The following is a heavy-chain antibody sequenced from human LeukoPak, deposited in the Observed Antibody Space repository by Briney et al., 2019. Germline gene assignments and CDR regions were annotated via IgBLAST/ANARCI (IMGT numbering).Heavy chain of an antibody. V-gene: IGHV3-48*04. CDR1: GFTFSTYI. CDR2: ISSDSSKK. J-gene: IGHJ4*02. Sequence: GGSLRLSCAASGFTFSTYIMSWVRQAPGKGLGWVAYISSDSSKKFYADSVKGRFTTSRDNAKNSVYLQMNSLRTEDTAVYYCAKIKSDSIGWYEFDGWGQGTLVTVSS. CDR3: AKIKSDSIGWYEFDG. D-gene: IGHD6-19*01.